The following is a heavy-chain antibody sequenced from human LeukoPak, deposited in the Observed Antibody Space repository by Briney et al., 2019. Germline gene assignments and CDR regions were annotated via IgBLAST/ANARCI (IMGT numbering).Heavy chain of an antibody. Sequence: RTGGSLRLSCAASGFTFDDYGMSWVRQAPGKGLEWVSGINWNGGNTDYADSVKGRFTISRDNAKKSLYLQMNSLRAEDTALYYCARDKSNYFFDYWGQGTLVTVSS. CDR2: INWNGGNT. CDR1: GFTFDDYG. D-gene: IGHD4-11*01. CDR3: ARDKSNYFFDY. J-gene: IGHJ4*02. V-gene: IGHV3-20*04.